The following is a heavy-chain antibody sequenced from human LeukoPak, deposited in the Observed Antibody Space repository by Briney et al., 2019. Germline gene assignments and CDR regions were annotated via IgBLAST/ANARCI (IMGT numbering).Heavy chain of an antibody. V-gene: IGHV4-39*07. CDR2: IYYSGST. D-gene: IGHD6-19*01. Sequence: PSETLSLTCTVSGGSISSSSYYWGWIRQPPGKGLEWIGSIYYSGSTNYNPSLKSRVTMSVDTSKNQFSLKLSSVTAADTAVYYCARVPGIAVAGTPGVAFDIWGQGTMVTVSS. CDR3: ARVPGIAVAGTPGVAFDI. CDR1: GGSISSSSYY. J-gene: IGHJ3*02.